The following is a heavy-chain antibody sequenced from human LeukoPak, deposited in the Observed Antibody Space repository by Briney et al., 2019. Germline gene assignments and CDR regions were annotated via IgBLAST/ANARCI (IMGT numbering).Heavy chain of an antibody. CDR1: GFTSSSYG. J-gene: IGHJ5*02. D-gene: IGHD3-9*01. CDR3: AKDAYFDWLSPGREFDP. Sequence: GGSLRLSCAASGFTSSSYGMHWVRQAPGKGLEWVAVISYDGSNKYYADSVKGRFTISRDNSKNTLYLQMNSLRAEDTAVYYCAKDAYFDWLSPGREFDPWGQGTLVTVSS. V-gene: IGHV3-30*18. CDR2: ISYDGSNK.